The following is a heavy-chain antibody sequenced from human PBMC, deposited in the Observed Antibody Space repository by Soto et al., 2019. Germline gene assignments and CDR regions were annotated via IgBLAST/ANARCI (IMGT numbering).Heavy chain of an antibody. CDR2: IIPILGIA. CDR3: ASLPGADFACYI. Sequence: QVQLVQSGAEVKKPGSSVKVSCKASGGTFSSYTISWVRQAPGQGLEWMGRIIPILGIAKYAQKFQGTVTITADKTASTAYMELSSLRSEDTAVYYCASLPGADFACYIWGQGTVVTVSS. D-gene: IGHD6-19*01. CDR1: GGTFSSYT. J-gene: IGHJ3*02. V-gene: IGHV1-69*02.